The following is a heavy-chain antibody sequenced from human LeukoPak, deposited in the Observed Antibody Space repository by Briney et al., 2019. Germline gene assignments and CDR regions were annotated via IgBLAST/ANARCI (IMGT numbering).Heavy chain of an antibody. Sequence: PGRSLRLSCAASGFTFNTYAMLWVRQAPGKGLEWAANIKQDGSEKYYVDSVKGRFTISRDNAKNSLYLQMNSLRAEDTAVYYCARSNVLLWFGELLFFDYWGQGTLVTVSS. J-gene: IGHJ4*02. CDR3: ARSNVLLWFGELLFFDY. CDR1: GFTFNTYA. D-gene: IGHD3-10*01. V-gene: IGHV3-7*01. CDR2: IKQDGSEK.